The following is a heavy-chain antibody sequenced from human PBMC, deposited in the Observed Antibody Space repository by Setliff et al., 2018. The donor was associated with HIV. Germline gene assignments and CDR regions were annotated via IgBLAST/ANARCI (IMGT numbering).Heavy chain of an antibody. CDR3: ARGVTTIQY. Sequence: GASVKVSCKASGYTFNTYDLVWVRQTSGQGLEWMESMNANSGSAVYAPQFQGRVTMTRNTSISTAYMDMSSLRSEDTAVYYCARGVTTIQYWGQGSLVTVSS. D-gene: IGHD4-4*01. V-gene: IGHV1-8*02. J-gene: IGHJ4*02. CDR2: MNANSGSA. CDR1: GYTFNTYD.